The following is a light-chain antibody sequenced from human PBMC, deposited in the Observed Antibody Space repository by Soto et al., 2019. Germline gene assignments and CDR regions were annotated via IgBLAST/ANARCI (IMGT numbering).Light chain of an antibody. CDR1: QNINAY. Sequence: DIQLTQSPSSLSASVGDGVTITCRSSQNINAYVNWYQQKSGKAPELLIYAASNLQSGVPPRFSGSGSGTEFALIITSLQPEDSATYYCQQLNTYPLTFGGGTKVEIK. V-gene: IGKV1-39*01. CDR2: AAS. CDR3: QQLNTYPLT. J-gene: IGKJ4*01.